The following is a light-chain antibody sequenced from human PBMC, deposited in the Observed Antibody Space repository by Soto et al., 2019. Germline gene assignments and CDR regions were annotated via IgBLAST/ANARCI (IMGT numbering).Light chain of an antibody. V-gene: IGKV3-20*01. J-gene: IGKJ4*01. CDR3: QQYGRSPPT. CDR2: GAS. CDR1: QSVSKDF. Sequence: EIVLTQSPGTLSLSPGERATLSCRASQSVSKDFLAWYQQKPGQAPRHLINGASSRATGIPDRFSGSGSGTDFSLTIDKLEPEDLAVYFCQQYGRSPPTFGGGTKVAIK.